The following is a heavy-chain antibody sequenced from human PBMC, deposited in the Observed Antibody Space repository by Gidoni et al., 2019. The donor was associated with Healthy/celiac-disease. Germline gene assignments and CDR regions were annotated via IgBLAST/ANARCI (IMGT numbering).Heavy chain of an antibody. CDR3: AREPTYSSGWSPAGSVGDYYYYGMDV. D-gene: IGHD6-19*01. CDR1: GDSVSSNSAA. J-gene: IGHJ6*02. CDR2: TYYRSKWYN. V-gene: IGHV6-1*01. Sequence: QVQLQQSGPGLVKTSQTLSLTCAISGDSVSSNSAAWNWIRQSPSRGLEWLGRTYYRSKWYNDYAVSVKSRITINPDTSRNQFSLQLKSVTPEDSALYYCAREPTYSSGWSPAGSVGDYYYYGMDVWGQGTTVTVSS.